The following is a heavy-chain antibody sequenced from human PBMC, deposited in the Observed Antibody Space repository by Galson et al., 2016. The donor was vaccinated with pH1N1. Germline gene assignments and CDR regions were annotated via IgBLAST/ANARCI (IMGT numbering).Heavy chain of an antibody. D-gene: IGHD1-26*01. V-gene: IGHV1-24*01. J-gene: IGHJ2*01. Sequence: SCKVSGYALSELAIHWVRQTPGKGLEWMGGFDPEDDKPFYAQIFEGRVTMTQDTSTDTAYMQLSSLTSDDAAVYYCATEYRGSYYVPRYFDLWGLGTLVSVFS. CDR1: GYALSELA. CDR2: FDPEDDKP. CDR3: ATEYRGSYYVPRYFDL.